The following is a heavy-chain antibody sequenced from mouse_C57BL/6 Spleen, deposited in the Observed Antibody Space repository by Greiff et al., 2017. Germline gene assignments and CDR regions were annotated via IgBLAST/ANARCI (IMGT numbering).Heavy chain of an antibody. V-gene: IGHV2-5*01. Sequence: VQLQQSGPGLVQPSQSLSITCTVSGFSLTSYGVHWVRQSPGKGLEWLGVIWSGGSTDYNAALMSRLSITKDNSKSQVVFKMNSLQADDTAIYYCAKKGLGREGYAMDYWGQGTSVAVSS. D-gene: IGHD4-1*01. J-gene: IGHJ4*01. CDR3: AKKGLGREGYAMDY. CDR1: GFSLTSYG. CDR2: IWSGGST.